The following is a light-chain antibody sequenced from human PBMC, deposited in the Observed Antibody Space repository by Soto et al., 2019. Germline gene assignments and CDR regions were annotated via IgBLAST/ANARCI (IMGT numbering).Light chain of an antibody. CDR1: QGISSW. CDR3: QQANSFPLT. CDR2: AAS. V-gene: IGKV1-12*01. Sequence: IQMSSSRSSVSASVGEGITIMLRASQGISSWLAWYQQKPGKAPKLRIYAASSLQSGVPSRFSGSGSGTDFTLTISSLQPEDFATYYCQQANSFPLTFGGGTKVDIK. J-gene: IGKJ4*01.